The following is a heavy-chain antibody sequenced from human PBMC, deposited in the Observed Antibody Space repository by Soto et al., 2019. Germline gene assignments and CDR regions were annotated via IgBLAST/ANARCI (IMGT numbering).Heavy chain of an antibody. D-gene: IGHD6-19*01. CDR2: MTPYSGDT. CDR3: SRGTPWAVNH. J-gene: IGHJ5*02. V-gene: IGHV1-8*02. CDR1: GYTFTNFH. Sequence: QVQLVQSGAEVRKPGASVKVSCKASGYTFTNFHFNWVRQATGQGLEWIGWMTPYSGDTGYAQNFQGRVTMTRDTAITTAYMEMTGLTSDDPAVYYCSRGTPWAVNHWGQGTPVTVSS.